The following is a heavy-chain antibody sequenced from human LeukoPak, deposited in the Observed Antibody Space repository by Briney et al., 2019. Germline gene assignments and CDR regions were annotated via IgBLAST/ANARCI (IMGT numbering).Heavy chain of an antibody. D-gene: IGHD3-16*01. CDR1: GFIFSSYA. J-gene: IGHJ3*02. V-gene: IGHV3-21*01. Sequence: GGSLRLSCAASGFIFSSYAMNWVRQAPGKGLEWVSSISTSSSYIYSADSVKGRFTISRDNAKNSLYLQMNSLRAEDTAVYYCVRDTFSPDAFDIWGQGTMVTVSS. CDR3: VRDTFSPDAFDI. CDR2: ISTSSSYI.